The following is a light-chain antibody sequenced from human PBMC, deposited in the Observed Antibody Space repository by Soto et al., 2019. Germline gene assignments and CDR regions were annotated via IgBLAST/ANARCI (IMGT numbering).Light chain of an antibody. Sequence: QSVGTQPASVSVSPGQSITISCTGTSSDVGNYKYVSWYQQHPGKAPKLMIYEVSNRPSGVSNRLSGSKSGNTASLTISGLQAEDETDYYCFSYTSSGTYVFGTGTKVTVL. V-gene: IGLV2-14*01. CDR2: EVS. CDR1: SSDVGNYKY. CDR3: FSYTSSGTYV. J-gene: IGLJ1*01.